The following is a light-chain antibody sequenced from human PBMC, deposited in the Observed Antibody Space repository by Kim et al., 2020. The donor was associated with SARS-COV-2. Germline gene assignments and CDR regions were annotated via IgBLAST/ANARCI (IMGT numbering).Light chain of an antibody. CDR2: LNKDGGN. V-gene: IGLV4-69*01. CDR1: SGNRDEA. Sequence: ATGKLTCTLRSGNRDEANACHQQQPEKGPRYLMKLNKDGGNSKGDGIPDRFSGSSSGAGRYLTISSHQAEDEADYYCQTWGTGSVVFGGGTQLTVL. CDR3: QTWGTGSVV. J-gene: IGLJ2*01.